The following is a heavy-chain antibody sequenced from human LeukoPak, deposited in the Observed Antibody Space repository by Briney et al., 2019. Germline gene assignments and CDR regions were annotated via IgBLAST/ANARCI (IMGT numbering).Heavy chain of an antibody. J-gene: IGHJ6*02. D-gene: IGHD2-15*01. CDR2: IGTSENT. Sequence: QAWESLRLSCEASGCTFSSYDMHWVRQVTGKGLEWVSYIGTSENTNYQDSVRGRFTTSRENARNSLYLQMNYLRAEDTAVYYCVRAPVGECRSGGCFSSNLDVWGQGTTVIVSS. V-gene: IGHV3-13*04. CDR1: GCTFSSYD. CDR3: VRAPVGECRSGGCFSSNLDV.